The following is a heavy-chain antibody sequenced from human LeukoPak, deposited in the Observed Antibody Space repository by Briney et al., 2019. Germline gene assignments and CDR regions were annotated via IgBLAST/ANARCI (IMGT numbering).Heavy chain of an antibody. CDR2: IYPGDSEI. Sequence: GESLKTSCHGSGYNFISHWIGWVRQLPGKGLEWIGIIYPGDSEIRLTPSFQGQVTLSVNNSINTAYLQWSSLKASDAAVFYCARTVKETFFFEHWGQGTPVSVSS. CDR1: GYNFISHW. J-gene: IGHJ4*02. D-gene: IGHD2/OR15-2a*01. V-gene: IGHV5-51*01. CDR3: ARTVKETFFFEH.